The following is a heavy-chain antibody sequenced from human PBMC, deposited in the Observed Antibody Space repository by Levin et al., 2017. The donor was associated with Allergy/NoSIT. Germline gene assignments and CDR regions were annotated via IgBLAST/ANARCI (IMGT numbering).Heavy chain of an antibody. CDR2: MYGDGDK. J-gene: IGHJ4*02. CDR1: GLSFTTGGVG. CDR3: AYSRARDYGQYES. V-gene: IGHV2-5*02. Sequence: NESGPTLVKPTQTLTLTCTLSGLSFTTGGVGVAWIRQPPGKALEWLALMYGDGDKYYSPSLKSRLTLTKDTSKNQVVLTMTDMDLVDTGTYFCAYSRARDYGQYESWGQGTLVTVSS. D-gene: IGHD4/OR15-4a*01.